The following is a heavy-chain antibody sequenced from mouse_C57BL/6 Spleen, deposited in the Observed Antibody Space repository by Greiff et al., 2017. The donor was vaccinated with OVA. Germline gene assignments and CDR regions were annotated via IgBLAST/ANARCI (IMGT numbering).Heavy chain of an antibody. J-gene: IGHJ1*03. D-gene: IGHD1-1*01. CDR3: ARRGIYDWYFEV. CDR2: INPNNGGT. Sequence: EVQLQQSGPELVKPGASVKISCKASGYTFTDYYMNWVKQSHGKSLEWIGDINPNNGGTSYNQKFKGKATLTVDKSSSTAYMELRSLTSEDSAVYECARRGIYDWYFEVWGTGTTVTVSS. CDR1: GYTFTDYY. V-gene: IGHV1-26*01.